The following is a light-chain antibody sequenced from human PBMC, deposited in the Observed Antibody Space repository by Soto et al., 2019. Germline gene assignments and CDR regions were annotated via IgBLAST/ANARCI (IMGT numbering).Light chain of an antibody. CDR3: QHYGSLVLT. CDR2: GAS. J-gene: IGKJ4*01. V-gene: IGKV3-20*01. Sequence: EIVLTQSPGTLSLSPGERATLSCRASQSVSSTYLAWYQQTPGQAPRLLIYGASSRATGIPDMFSGSGSGTDFTLTISRLEPEDFAVYYCQHYGSLVLTFGGGTKVEIK. CDR1: QSVSSTY.